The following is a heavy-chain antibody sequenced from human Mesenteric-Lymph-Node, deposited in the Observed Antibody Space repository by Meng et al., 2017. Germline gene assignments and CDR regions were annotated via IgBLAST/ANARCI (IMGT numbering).Heavy chain of an antibody. CDR3: ARVVVTTTLNWFDP. CDR2: INPNSGGT. D-gene: IGHD2-15*01. Sequence: ASVKVSCKASGYTFTGYYMHWVRQAPGQGLEWMGWINPNSGGTNYAQKFQGRVTMTRDTSISTAYMELSRLRSDDTAVYYCARVVVTTTLNWFDPWGQGILVTVSS. CDR1: GYTFTGYY. V-gene: IGHV1-2*02. J-gene: IGHJ5*02.